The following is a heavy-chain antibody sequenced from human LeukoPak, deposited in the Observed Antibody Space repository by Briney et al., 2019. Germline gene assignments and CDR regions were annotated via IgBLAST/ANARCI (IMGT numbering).Heavy chain of an antibody. CDR2: IYYSGST. J-gene: IGHJ3*02. CDR1: GGSISSYY. CDR3: ARDRVREDADAFDI. D-gene: IGHD3-10*01. Sequence: SGTLSLTCTVSGGSISSYYWSWIRQPPGKGLEWIGYIYYSGSTNYNPSLKSRVTISVDTSKNQFSLKLSSVTAADTAVYYCARDRVREDADAFDIWGQGTMVTVSS. V-gene: IGHV4-59*01.